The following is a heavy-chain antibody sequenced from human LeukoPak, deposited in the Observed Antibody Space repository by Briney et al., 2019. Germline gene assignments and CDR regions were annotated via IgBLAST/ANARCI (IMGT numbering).Heavy chain of an antibody. Sequence: ASVKVSCKASGYTFTSYYMHWVRQAPGQGLEWMGIINPSGGSTSYAQKFQGRVTMTRDTSTSTAYMELSSLRSEDTAVYYCARARNYYYGSGSYDSGSPYYYYGMDVWGQGTTVTVSS. CDR1: GYTFTSYY. J-gene: IGHJ6*02. D-gene: IGHD3-10*01. CDR2: INPSGGST. V-gene: IGHV1-46*01. CDR3: ARARNYYYGSGSYDSGSPYYYYGMDV.